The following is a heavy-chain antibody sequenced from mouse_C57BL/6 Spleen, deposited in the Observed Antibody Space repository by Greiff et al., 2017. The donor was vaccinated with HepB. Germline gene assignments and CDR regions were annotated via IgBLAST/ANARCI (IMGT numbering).Heavy chain of an antibody. CDR2: INPYNGGT. CDR3: AREEDGVYAMDY. D-gene: IGHD2-3*01. V-gene: IGHV1-19*01. Sequence: EVQLQQSGPVLVKPGASVKMSCKASGYTFTDYYMNWVKQSHGKSLEWIGVINPYNGGTSYNQKFKGKATLTVDKSSSTAYMELNSLTSEDSAVYYCAREEDGVYAMDYWGQGTSVTVSS. CDR1: GYTFTDYY. J-gene: IGHJ4*01.